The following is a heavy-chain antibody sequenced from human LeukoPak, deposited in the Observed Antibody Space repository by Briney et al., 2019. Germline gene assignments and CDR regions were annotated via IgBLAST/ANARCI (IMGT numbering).Heavy chain of an antibody. Sequence: ASVKVFCKASGYTFTSYDINWVRQATGQGLEWMGWMNPNSGNTGYAQKFQGRVTMTRNTSISTAYMELSSLRSEDTAVYYCARGSGFWSGYGNYYYMDVWGKGTTVTVSS. J-gene: IGHJ6*03. CDR2: MNPNSGNT. CDR3: ARGSGFWSGYGNYYYMDV. D-gene: IGHD3-3*01. CDR1: GYTFTSYD. V-gene: IGHV1-8*01.